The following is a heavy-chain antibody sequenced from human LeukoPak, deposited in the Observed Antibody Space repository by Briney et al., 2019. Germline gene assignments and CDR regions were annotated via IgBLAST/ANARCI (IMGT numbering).Heavy chain of an antibody. V-gene: IGHV3-23*01. CDR1: GFTFSSYA. CDR3: AKAEMATINAFSYFDY. J-gene: IGHJ4*02. Sequence: GGSRRLSGAASGFTFSSYAMGWVRQAPGKGREWVAAIIGSGGSTDSADPAKGRFTIPRDNSKDTLYLHMTRLRDEDTAVYYCAKAEMATINAFSYFDYWGQGTLVTVSS. CDR2: IIGSGGST. D-gene: IGHD5-24*01.